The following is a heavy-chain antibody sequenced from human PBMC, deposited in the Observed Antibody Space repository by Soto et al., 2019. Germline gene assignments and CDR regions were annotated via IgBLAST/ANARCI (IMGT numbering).Heavy chain of an antibody. V-gene: IGHV3-23*01. CDR3: AKMGYYRGDNWFDP. D-gene: IGHD3-22*01. J-gene: IGHJ5*02. Sequence: PGGSLRLSCAASGFTFSSYAMSWVRQAPGKGLEWVSAISGSGGSTYYADSVKGRFTISRDNSKNTLCLQMNSLRAEDTAVYYCAKMGYYRGDNWFDPWGQGTLVTVSS. CDR1: GFTFSSYA. CDR2: ISGSGGST.